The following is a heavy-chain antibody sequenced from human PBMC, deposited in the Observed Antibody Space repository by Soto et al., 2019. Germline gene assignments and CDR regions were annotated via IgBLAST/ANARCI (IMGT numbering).Heavy chain of an antibody. V-gene: IGHV3-11*01. CDR2: ITGSGSTI. Sequence: GGSLRLSCAASGFTFSYYYMSWIRQAPGKVLEWISYITGSGSTIYYADSVKGRFTISRDNAKNSLYLQMNSLRAEDTAVYYCARDGHRSCSSISCYSGYYYYGMDVWGQGTTVTVSS. CDR3: ARDGHRSCSSISCYSGYYYYGMDV. D-gene: IGHD2-2*01. J-gene: IGHJ6*02. CDR1: GFTFSYYY.